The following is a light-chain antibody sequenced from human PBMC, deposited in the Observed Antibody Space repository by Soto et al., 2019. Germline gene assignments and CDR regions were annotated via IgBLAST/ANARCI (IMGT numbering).Light chain of an antibody. CDR2: DVS. CDR1: SSDVGGYNY. CDR3: SSYTSSRTLYV. Sequence: QSALKHPASVSGAHVQSITITCTGTSSDVGGYNYVSWYQQHPGRAPELMIYDVSNRPAGVSNRFSGSKSGNTASLTISGLQAEDEADYYCSSYTSSRTLYVFGTGTKVTVL. J-gene: IGLJ1*01. V-gene: IGLV2-14*01.